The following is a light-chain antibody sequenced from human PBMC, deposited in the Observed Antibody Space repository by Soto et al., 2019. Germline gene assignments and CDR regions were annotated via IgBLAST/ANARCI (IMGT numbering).Light chain of an antibody. V-gene: IGKV3-20*01. J-gene: IGKJ1*01. CDR2: GAS. Sequence: EIVLTQSPGTLSLSPGERATLSCRASQSVSSSYLAWYQQKPGQAPRLLIYGASSRATGIPDRFSGSGSGTDFTLTISRLEPEDFAVYYCQQYGSSPSITFDQGTKVDIK. CDR3: QQYGSSPSIT. CDR1: QSVSSSY.